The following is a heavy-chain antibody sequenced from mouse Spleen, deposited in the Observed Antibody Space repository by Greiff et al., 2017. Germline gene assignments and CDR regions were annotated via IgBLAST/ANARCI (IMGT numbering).Heavy chain of an antibody. J-gene: IGHJ2*01. CDR1: GYTFTDYY. CDR3: ARDWDFDY. Sequence: EVQLQQSGPELVKPGASVKISCKASGYTFTDYYMNWVKQSPGKSLEWIGDINPNNGGTSYNQKFKGKATLTVDKSSSTAYMELRSLTSEDSAVYYCARDWDFDYWGQGTTLTVSS. CDR2: INPNNGGT. V-gene: IGHV1-26*01. D-gene: IGHD4-1*01.